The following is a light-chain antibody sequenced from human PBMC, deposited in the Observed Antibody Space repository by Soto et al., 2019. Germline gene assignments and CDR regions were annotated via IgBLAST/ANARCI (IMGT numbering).Light chain of an antibody. V-gene: IGLV2-14*01. Sequence: QSVLTQPPSASGSPGQSVTISCTGTSSDVGGYHYVSWYQQHPGKAPKVMIYKVSNRPSGVSNRFSGSKSGNTASLTISGLQAEDEADYYCSSYTTGSLVVFGGGTKLTVL. J-gene: IGLJ2*01. CDR1: SSDVGGYHY. CDR3: SSYTTGSLVV. CDR2: KVS.